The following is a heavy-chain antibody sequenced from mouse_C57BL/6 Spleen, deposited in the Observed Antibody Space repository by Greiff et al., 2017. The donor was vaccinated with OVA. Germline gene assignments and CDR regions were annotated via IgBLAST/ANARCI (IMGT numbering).Heavy chain of an antibody. CDR2: IYPGSGST. Sequence: QVQLQQPGAELVKPGGSVKMSCKASGYTFTSYWITWVKQRPGQGLEWIGDIYPGSGSTNYNEKFKSKATLTVDTSSSTAYMQLSSLTSEDSAVYYCARGTAQANYAMDYWGQGTSVTVSS. D-gene: IGHD3-2*02. V-gene: IGHV1-55*01. J-gene: IGHJ4*01. CDR1: GYTFTSYW. CDR3: ARGTAQANYAMDY.